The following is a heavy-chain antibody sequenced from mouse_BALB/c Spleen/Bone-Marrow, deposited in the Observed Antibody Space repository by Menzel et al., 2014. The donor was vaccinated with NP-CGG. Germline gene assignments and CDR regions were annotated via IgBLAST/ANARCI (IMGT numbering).Heavy chain of an antibody. CDR1: GFSLTSYG. J-gene: IGHJ2*01. D-gene: IGHD2-3*01. CDR3: ARDRGYYKDDGDY. CDR2: IWAGGST. Sequence: VQLQQSGPGLVAPSQSLSITCTVSGFSLTSYGVHWVRQPPGKGLEWLGVIWAGGSTNYNSALMSRLSISKDNSESQVFLKMNSLQTDDTAIYYCARDRGYYKDDGDYGGQGTTLTVSS. V-gene: IGHV2-9*02.